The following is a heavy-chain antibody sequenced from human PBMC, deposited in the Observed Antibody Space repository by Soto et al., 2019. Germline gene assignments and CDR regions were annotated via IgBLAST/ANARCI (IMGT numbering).Heavy chain of an antibody. CDR1: GYTFTSYG. Sequence: QVQLVQSGPEVKKPGASVKVSCKTSGYTFTSYGTSWVRQAPGQGLEWMGWISTYKGNTNYAQKFQGRVTMTTDTSTRTAYMELRSLRSDDTAVYYCATRSPACDYLGQGTLVTVSS. CDR2: ISTYKGNT. V-gene: IGHV1-18*01. CDR3: ATRSPACDY. J-gene: IGHJ4*02.